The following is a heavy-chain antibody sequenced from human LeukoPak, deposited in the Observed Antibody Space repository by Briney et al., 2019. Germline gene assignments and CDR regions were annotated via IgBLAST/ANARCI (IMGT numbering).Heavy chain of an antibody. CDR2: INHSGST. CDR3: ARGLDYYDSSGYRLPALGY. CDR1: GGSSSGYY. J-gene: IGHJ4*02. V-gene: IGHV4-34*01. D-gene: IGHD3-22*01. Sequence: PSETLSLTCAVYGGSSSGYYWTWIRQPPGKGLEWIGEINHSGSTNYNPSLKSRVTISVDTSKNQFSLKLSSVTAADTAVYYCARGLDYYDSSGYRLPALGYWGQGTLVTVSS.